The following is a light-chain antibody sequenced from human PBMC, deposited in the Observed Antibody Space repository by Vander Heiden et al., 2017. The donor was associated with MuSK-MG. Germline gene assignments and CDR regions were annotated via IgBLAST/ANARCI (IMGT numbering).Light chain of an antibody. CDR2: GAS. Sequence: EIVLTQSPGTLSLSPGERATLSCRASQSVSSSYLAWYQQKPGQAPRLLIYGASSRATGIKDRFSGSGSGTDFTRTRSRMEPEDFEGNYGQQYGTFGQGTKVEIK. V-gene: IGKV3-20*01. CDR1: QSVSSSY. CDR3: QQYGT. J-gene: IGKJ1*01.